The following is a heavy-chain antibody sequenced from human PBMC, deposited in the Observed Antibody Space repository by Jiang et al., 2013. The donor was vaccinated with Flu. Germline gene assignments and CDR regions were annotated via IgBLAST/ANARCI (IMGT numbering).Heavy chain of an antibody. CDR2: IFGGASEI. V-gene: IGHV5-51*01. J-gene: IGHJ4*02. CDR1: GYTFTNYW. D-gene: IGHD4-17*01. CDR3: ARHAVAYGDYADY. Sequence: SGYTFTNYWIGWVRQMPGKGLEWIGIIFGGASEIKYSPSFQAQVTISADMSLNTAYLQWSYLQASDTVIYYCARHAVAYGDYADYWGQGTLVTVSS.